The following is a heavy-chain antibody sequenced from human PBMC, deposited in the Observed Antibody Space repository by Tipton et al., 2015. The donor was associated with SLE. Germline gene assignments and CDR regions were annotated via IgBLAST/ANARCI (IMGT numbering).Heavy chain of an antibody. J-gene: IGHJ6*03. CDR3: ARGGLTYGYYYYMDV. CDR1: GGSFSDYY. V-gene: IGHV4-34*01. CDR2: INHCGST. D-gene: IGHD2-21*02. Sequence: TLSLTCAVYGGSFSDYYWSWIRQPPGKGLEWIGEINHCGSTNYNPSLKSRVTISVDTSKNQFSLKLSSVTAADTAVYYCARGGLTYGYYYYMDVWGKGTTVTVSS.